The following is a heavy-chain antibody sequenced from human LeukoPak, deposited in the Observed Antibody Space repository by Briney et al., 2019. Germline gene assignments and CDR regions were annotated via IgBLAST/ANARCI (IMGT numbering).Heavy chain of an antibody. Sequence: ASVKVSCKASGYTFTGYFMHWMRQAPGQGLEWMGWISTQGGNTNYAQKVQGRLTLTTDRSTNTAYMELRSLRSDDTAVYYCARGAYGDKWGQGTMVTVSS. V-gene: IGHV1-18*04. CDR3: ARGAYGDK. CDR2: ISTQGGNT. D-gene: IGHD4-17*01. CDR1: GYTFTGYF. J-gene: IGHJ4*02.